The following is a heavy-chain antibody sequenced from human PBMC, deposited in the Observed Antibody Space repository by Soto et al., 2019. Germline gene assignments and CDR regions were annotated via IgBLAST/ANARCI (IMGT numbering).Heavy chain of an antibody. D-gene: IGHD6-19*01. CDR1: GFTFSSYG. CDR3: AKDGAARVAYSSGPD. CDR2: ISYDGSNK. V-gene: IGHV3-30*18. Sequence: QVQLVESGGGVVQPGRSLRLSCAASGFTFSSYGMHWVRQAPGKGLEWVAVISYDGSNKYYADSVKGRFTISRDNSKNTLYLQMNSLRAEDTAVYYCAKDGAARVAYSSGPDWGQGTLVTVSS. J-gene: IGHJ4*02.